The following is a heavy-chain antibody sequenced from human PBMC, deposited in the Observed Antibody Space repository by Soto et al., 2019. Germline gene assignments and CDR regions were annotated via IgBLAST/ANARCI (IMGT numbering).Heavy chain of an antibody. J-gene: IGHJ4*02. D-gene: IGHD6-13*01. Sequence: QVQVVESGGGLVKPGGSLRLSCAASGFTFSDYYFSWIRQAPGKGLEWLSYISTTGSTIYYSDSVKGRFTISRDNDKNSLFLQMNSLRAEDTAVYYCAREPSYSTSWSYFDYWGRGTLVTVSS. CDR1: GFTFSDYY. CDR2: ISTTGSTI. CDR3: AREPSYSTSWSYFDY. V-gene: IGHV3-11*01.